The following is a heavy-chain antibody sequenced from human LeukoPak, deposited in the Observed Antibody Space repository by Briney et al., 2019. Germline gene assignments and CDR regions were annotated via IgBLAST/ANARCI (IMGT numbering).Heavy chain of an antibody. D-gene: IGHD3-3*01. J-gene: IGHJ5*02. V-gene: IGHV4-38-2*01. CDR2: IYHSGST. Sequence: PSETLSLTCAVSGYSISSGYYWGWIRQPPGKGLEWVGSIYHSGSTHYNPSLKSRVTISVDTSKNQFSLKLSSVTAADTAVYYCARRTFGRSNWFDPWGQGTLVTVSS. CDR3: ARRTFGRSNWFDP. CDR1: GYSISSGYY.